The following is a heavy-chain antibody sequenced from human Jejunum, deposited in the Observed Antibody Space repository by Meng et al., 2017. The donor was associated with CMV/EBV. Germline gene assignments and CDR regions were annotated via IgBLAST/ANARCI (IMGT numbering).Heavy chain of an antibody. V-gene: IGHV3-7*01. D-gene: IGHD2-15*01. J-gene: IGHJ4*02. CDR3: VRDAGWFHFDY. Sequence: CAASGFSFSTYWMTWVRQAPGKGLEWLANIKEDGGQKNYVDSPKGRFTISRDNAKNSLYLQMNTLRADDTAVYYCVRDAGWFHFDYWGQGTLVTVSS. CDR2: IKEDGGQK. CDR1: GFSFSTYW.